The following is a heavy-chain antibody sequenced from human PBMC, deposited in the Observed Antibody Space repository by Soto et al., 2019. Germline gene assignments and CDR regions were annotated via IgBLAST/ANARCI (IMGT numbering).Heavy chain of an antibody. D-gene: IGHD1-7*01. CDR2: ISSSSSYI. J-gene: IGHJ6*02. CDR3: ARSPGGNYGGYYYYYGMDV. Sequence: EVQLVESGGGLVKPGGSLRLSCAASGFTFSSYSMNWVRQAPGKGLEWVSSISSSSSYIYYADSVKGRFTISRDNAKNSLYLQMNSLRAEDTAVYYCARSPGGNYGGYYYYYGMDVWGQGTTVTVSS. V-gene: IGHV3-21*01. CDR1: GFTFSSYS.